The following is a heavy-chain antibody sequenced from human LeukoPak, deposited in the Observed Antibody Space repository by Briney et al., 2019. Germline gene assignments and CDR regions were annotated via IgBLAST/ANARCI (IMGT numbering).Heavy chain of an antibody. CDR1: GYTFSGYY. CDR2: INPNSGAT. V-gene: IGHV1-2*02. CDR3: ARYNWNDVVSALDY. Sequence: GASVKVSCKASGYTFSGYYIHWVRQVPGQGLEWMGWINPNSGATSYAQKFQGGVTLTRDTSITTFYMEVSRLRSDDTAVYFCARYNWNDVVSALDYCGQGTLVTVSS. J-gene: IGHJ4*02. D-gene: IGHD1-1*01.